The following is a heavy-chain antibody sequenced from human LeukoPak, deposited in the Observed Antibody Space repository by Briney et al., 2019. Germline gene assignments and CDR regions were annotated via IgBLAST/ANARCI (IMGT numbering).Heavy chain of an antibody. CDR1: GFTFSSYA. Sequence: GGSLRLSCAASGFTFSSYAMSWVRQAPGKGLEWVSAISGSGGSTYYADSVKGRFTISRDNPKNTLYLQMNSLRAEDTAVYYCAKDSEERWLQYNWFDPWGQGTLVTVSS. V-gene: IGHV3-23*01. CDR2: ISGSGGST. J-gene: IGHJ5*02. D-gene: IGHD5-24*01. CDR3: AKDSEERWLQYNWFDP.